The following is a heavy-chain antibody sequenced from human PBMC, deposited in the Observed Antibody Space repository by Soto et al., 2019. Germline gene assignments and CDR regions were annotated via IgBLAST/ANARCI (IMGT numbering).Heavy chain of an antibody. V-gene: IGHV3-7*01. CDR2: IKQDGSEE. CDR3: VRDRDGYIYGHDAFHI. Sequence: EVQLVESGGGLVQPGGSLRLSCAASGFTLNTYWMSWVRQAPGKGLEWVAYIKQDGSEEYYVDSVKGRFTISRDNAKNSLYRKMNSLRAEDTAVYYCVRDRDGYIYGHDAFHIWGQGTMVTVSS. CDR1: GFTLNTYW. J-gene: IGHJ3*02. D-gene: IGHD5-18*01.